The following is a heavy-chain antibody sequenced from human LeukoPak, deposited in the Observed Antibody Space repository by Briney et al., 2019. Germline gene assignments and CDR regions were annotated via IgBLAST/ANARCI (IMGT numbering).Heavy chain of an antibody. CDR1: GGSISSYY. Sequence: PETLSLTCTVSGGSISSYYWSWIRRPPGKGLEWIGYIYYSGSTNYNPSLKSRVTISVDTSKNQFSLKLSSVTAADTAVYYCARGYGGYSWSADYWGQGTLVTVSS. V-gene: IGHV4-59*01. CDR2: IYYSGST. CDR3: ARGYGGYSWSADY. D-gene: IGHD5-18*01. J-gene: IGHJ4*02.